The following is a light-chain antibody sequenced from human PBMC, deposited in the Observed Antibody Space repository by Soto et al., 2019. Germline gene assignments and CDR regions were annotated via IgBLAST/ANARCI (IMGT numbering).Light chain of an antibody. CDR2: AAS. V-gene: IGKV1-39*01. CDR3: QQSYSTPRT. J-gene: IGKJ2*01. CDR1: QSIASY. Sequence: DIQMTQSPSSLSASVGDRVTITCRASQSIASYLNWYQQKPGKAPKLLIYAASSLQSGVPSGFSGSGSGTDFTLPISSLQTEHFATYFCQQSYSTPRTFGQGTKLDIK.